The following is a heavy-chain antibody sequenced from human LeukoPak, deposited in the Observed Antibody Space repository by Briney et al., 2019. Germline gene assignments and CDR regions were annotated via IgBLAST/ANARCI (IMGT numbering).Heavy chain of an antibody. D-gene: IGHD3-3*01. CDR2: IYTSGST. J-gene: IGHJ6*03. V-gene: IGHV4-4*07. CDR3: AREPGDYDFWSGYYPGTYYYYMDV. CDR1: GGSISSYY. Sequence: SETLSLTCTVSGGSISSYYWSWIRQPAGKGLEWIGRIYTSGSTNYNPSLKSRVTMSVDTSKNQFSLKLSSVTAAVTAVYYCAREPGDYDFWSGYYPGTYYYYMDVWGKGTTVTVSS.